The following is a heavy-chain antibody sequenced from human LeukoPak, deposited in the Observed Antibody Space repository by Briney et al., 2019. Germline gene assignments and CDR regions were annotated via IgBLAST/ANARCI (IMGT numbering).Heavy chain of an antibody. J-gene: IGHJ4*02. CDR2: VTDTGGNT. D-gene: IGHD2-15*01. Sequence: GGSLRLSCAASGFTVSSNYMSWVRQAPGKGLEWLSVVTDTGGNTYHADSVKGRFTISRDNSKNTVYLEMNSLRVEDTAVYYCAKGTVRSCSGPSCYPLDSWGQGTLVTVSS. CDR1: GFTVSSNY. CDR3: AKGTVRSCSGPSCYPLDS. V-gene: IGHV3-53*01.